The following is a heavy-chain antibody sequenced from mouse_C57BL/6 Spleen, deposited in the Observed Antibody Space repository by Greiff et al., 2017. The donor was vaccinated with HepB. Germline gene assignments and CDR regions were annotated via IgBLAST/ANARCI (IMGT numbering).Heavy chain of an antibody. CDR3: VRHPGAMDY. Sequence: EVKVEESGGGLVQPKGSLKLSCAASGFSFNTYAMNWVRQAPGKGLEWVARIRSKSNNYATYYADSVKDRFTISRDDSESMLYLQMNNLKTEDTAMYYCVRHPGAMDYWGQGTSVTVSS. CDR2: IRSKSNNYAT. J-gene: IGHJ4*01. CDR1: GFSFNTYA. V-gene: IGHV10-1*01.